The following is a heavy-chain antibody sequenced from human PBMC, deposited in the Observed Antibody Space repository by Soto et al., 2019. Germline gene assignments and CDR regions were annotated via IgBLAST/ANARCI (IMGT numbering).Heavy chain of an antibody. CDR3: AKVPKWSTPNQHFYY. CDR2: INSDASST. CDR1: GFTFSTYW. V-gene: IGHV3-74*01. J-gene: IGHJ4*02. D-gene: IGHD2-15*01. Sequence: HPGGSLRLSCAASGFTFSTYWMHWVRQVPGKGLVWVSCINSDASSTRYADSVKGRFTISRDNAKNTLYLQMNSLRAEDTAVYYFAKVPKWSTPNQHFYYWGQGTLVPVSS.